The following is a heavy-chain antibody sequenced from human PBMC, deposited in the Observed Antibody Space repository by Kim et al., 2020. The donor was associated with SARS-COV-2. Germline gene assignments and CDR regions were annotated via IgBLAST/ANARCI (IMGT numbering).Heavy chain of an antibody. CDR3: TTLLIVVVPAAIRADAFDI. CDR2: IKSKTDGGTT. Sequence: GGSLRLSCAASGFTFSNAWMSWVRQAPGKGLEWVGRIKSKTDGGTTDYAAPVKGRFTISRDDSKNTLYLQMNSLKTEDTAVYYCTTLLIVVVPAAIRADAFDIWGQGTMVTVSS. J-gene: IGHJ3*02. CDR1: GFTFSNAW. D-gene: IGHD2-2*01. V-gene: IGHV3-15*01.